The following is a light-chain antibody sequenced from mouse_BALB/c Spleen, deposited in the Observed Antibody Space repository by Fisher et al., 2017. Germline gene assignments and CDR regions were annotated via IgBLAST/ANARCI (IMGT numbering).Light chain of an antibody. V-gene: IGKV4-59*01. CDR2: DTS. Sequence: IVPTQSPAIMSASPGEKVTMTCSASSSVSYMHWYQQKSGTSPKRWIYDTSKLASGVPARFSGSGSGTSYSLTISSMEAEDAATYYCQQWSSNPPTFGSGTKLEIK. J-gene: IGKJ4*01. CDR3: QQWSSNPPT. CDR1: SSVSY.